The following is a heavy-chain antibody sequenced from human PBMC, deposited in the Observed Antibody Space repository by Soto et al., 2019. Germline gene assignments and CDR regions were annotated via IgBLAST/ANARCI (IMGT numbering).Heavy chain of an antibody. CDR3: ATPRLVSSGYWDY. CDR1: GFTFSSYG. CDR2: ISSDGSNK. V-gene: IGHV3-30*03. J-gene: IGHJ4*02. Sequence: QVQLVESGGGVVQPGRSLRLSCAASGFTFSSYGMHWVRQAPGKGLEWVAVISSDGSNKYYADSVKGRFTISRDNSKNTLYLQMNSLRAEDTAVYYCATPRLVSSGYWDYWGQGTLVTVSS. D-gene: IGHD3-22*01.